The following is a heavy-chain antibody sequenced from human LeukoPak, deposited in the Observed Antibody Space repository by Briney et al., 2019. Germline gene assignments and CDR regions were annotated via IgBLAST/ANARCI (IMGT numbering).Heavy chain of an antibody. D-gene: IGHD5-12*01. CDR2: ISGSGGST. CDR1: GFTFSSYA. CDR3: AKDLGDDSGYDSKFDY. V-gene: IGHV3-23*01. Sequence: PWGSLRLSCAASGFTFSSYAMSWVRQAPGKGLEWVSAISGSGGSTYYADSVKGRFTISRDNSKNTLYLQMNSLRAEDTAVYYCAKDLGDDSGYDSKFDYWGQGTLVTVSS. J-gene: IGHJ4*02.